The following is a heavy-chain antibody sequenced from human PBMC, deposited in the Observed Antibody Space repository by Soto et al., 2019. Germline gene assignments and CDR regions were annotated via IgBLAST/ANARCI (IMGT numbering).Heavy chain of an antibody. Sequence: PGGSLRLSCVASGFTFSTYAIHWVRQAPGKGLDWVAVISNDGSKKYFVDSVKGRFTISRDNAKNTLYLQMNSLRADDTGLYYCTRGPRVSSTGTGAHWGQGTLVTVPQ. CDR3: TRGPRVSSTGTGAH. D-gene: IGHD1-1*01. V-gene: IGHV3-30-3*01. CDR1: GFTFSTYA. J-gene: IGHJ4*02. CDR2: ISNDGSKK.